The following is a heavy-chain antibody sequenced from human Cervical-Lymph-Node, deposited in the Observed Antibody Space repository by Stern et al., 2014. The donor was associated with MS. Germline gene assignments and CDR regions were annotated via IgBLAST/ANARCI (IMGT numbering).Heavy chain of an antibody. CDR2: SYPVDSDT. J-gene: IGHJ4*02. V-gene: IGHV5-51*01. CDR1: GYSFTLYW. Sequence: VQLVQSGAEMKKPGESLKISCKGSGYSFTLYWIGWVLQMPGKCLAWMGISYPVDSDTRYSPSSQGKVTISADKSISTAYLQWSSLKASDTAMYYCAALVRGSYFYWGQGTLVTVSS. D-gene: IGHD1-26*01. CDR3: AALVRGSYFY.